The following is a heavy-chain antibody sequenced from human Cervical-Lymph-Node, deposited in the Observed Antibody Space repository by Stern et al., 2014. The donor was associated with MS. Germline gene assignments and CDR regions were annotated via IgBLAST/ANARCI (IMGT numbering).Heavy chain of an antibody. CDR1: GVTFSNAW. J-gene: IGHJ5*02. V-gene: IGHV3-15*01. Sequence: EVQLVQSGGGLVKPGGDLRLSWAAAGVTFSNAWKSWVRQAPGKGLEWVGRIKSKTDGGTTDYAAPVKVRLTISRDDSKNTLYLQMNSLKSEDTAVYYCTTDQAHDYRGYSNCFDPWGQGTLVTVSS. CDR3: TTDQAHDYRGYSNCFDP. D-gene: IGHD4-23*01. CDR2: IKSKTDGGTT.